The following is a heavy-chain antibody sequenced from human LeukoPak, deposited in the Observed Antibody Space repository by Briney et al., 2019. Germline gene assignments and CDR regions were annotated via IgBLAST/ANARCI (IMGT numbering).Heavy chain of an antibody. Sequence: GGSLRLSCAASGFTFSSYAMSWVRQAPGKGLEWVAVISYDGSNKYYADSVKGRFTISRDNSKNTLYLQMNSLRAEDTAVYYCGGVRGVIITDYWGQGTLVTVSS. CDR3: GGVRGVIITDY. J-gene: IGHJ4*02. CDR2: ISYDGSNK. D-gene: IGHD3-10*01. V-gene: IGHV3-30*04. CDR1: GFTFSSYA.